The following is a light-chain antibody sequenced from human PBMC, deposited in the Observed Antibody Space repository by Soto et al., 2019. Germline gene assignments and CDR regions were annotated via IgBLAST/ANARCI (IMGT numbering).Light chain of an antibody. J-gene: IGKJ3*01. Sequence: EIVVTQSPGILSVSPGDRATLSCRASQSVGRNLAWYQQKPGQAPTLLIYAASTSATGLPARFSGSGSGRDFTLTISSLQSEDFAVYYCQEYSKWPLFTFGPGTRVDIK. CDR2: AAS. CDR3: QEYSKWPLFT. CDR1: QSVGRN. V-gene: IGKV3-15*01.